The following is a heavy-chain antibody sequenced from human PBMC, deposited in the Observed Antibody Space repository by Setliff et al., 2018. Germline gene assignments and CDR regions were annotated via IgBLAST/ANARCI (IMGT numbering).Heavy chain of an antibody. V-gene: IGHV4-39*01. CDR3: ARHGSMVTKFGAFDI. J-gene: IGHJ3*02. Sequence: LSLTCTVSGGSISSSNYYWGWIRQPPGKGLEWIGSIYYSGSTYYNPSLKSRVTISVDTSKNQFSLKLSSVTAADTAVYYCARHGSMVTKFGAFDIWGQGTMVTVSS. CDR2: IYYSGST. D-gene: IGHD4-17*01. CDR1: GGSISSSNYY.